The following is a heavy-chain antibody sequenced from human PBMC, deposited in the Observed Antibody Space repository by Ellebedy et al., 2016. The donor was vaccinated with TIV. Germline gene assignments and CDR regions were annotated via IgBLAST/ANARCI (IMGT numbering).Heavy chain of an antibody. CDR2: IYTSGST. J-gene: IGHJ4*02. V-gene: IGHV4-4*07. CDR1: GGSISSYY. Sequence: SETLSLXXTVSGGSISSYYWSWIRQPAGKGLEWIGRIYTSGSTNYNPSLKSRVTMSVDTSKNQFSLKLSSVTAADTAVYYCARAARDYYDSIPYRGDFKYWGQGTLVTVSS. CDR3: ARAARDYYDSIPYRGDFKY. D-gene: IGHD3-22*01.